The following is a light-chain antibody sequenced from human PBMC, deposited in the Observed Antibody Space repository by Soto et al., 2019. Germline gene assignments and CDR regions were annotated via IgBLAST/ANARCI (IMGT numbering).Light chain of an antibody. V-gene: IGKV3-20*01. CDR3: QQYGSSVT. CDR1: QSVRSRY. J-gene: IGKJ4*01. CDR2: DAY. Sequence: DIVLTQSPGTLSLSPGERATLSCRASQSVRSRYLAWYQQKAGQAPRLLIYDAYRRATGIPDRFSGSGSGTDFTLTLSRLEPGDFAVYYCQQYGSSVTFGGGTKVEIK.